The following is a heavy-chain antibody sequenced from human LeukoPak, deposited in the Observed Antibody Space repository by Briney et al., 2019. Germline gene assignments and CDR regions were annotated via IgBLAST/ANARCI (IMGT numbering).Heavy chain of an antibody. CDR1: GFIFSSYA. D-gene: IGHD3-22*01. V-gene: IGHV3-23*01. CDR2: ISGSGGST. CDR3: AKEMDYYDSSGYSFFDY. J-gene: IGHJ4*02. Sequence: GGSLRLSCAASGFIFSSYAMSWVRQAPGKGLEWVSAISGSGGSTYYADSVKGRFTISRGNSKNTLYLQMNSLRAEDTAVYYCAKEMDYYDSSGYSFFDYWGQGTLVTVSS.